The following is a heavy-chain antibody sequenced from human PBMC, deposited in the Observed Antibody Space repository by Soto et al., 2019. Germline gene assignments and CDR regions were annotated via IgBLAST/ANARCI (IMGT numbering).Heavy chain of an antibody. V-gene: IGHV3-30-3*01. Sequence: PGGSLRLSCAASGFTFSSYAMHWVRQAPGKGLEWVAVISYDGSNKYYADSVKGRFTISRDNSKNTLYLQMNSLRAEDTAVYYCATDRLNPPRAQRTLVPVSS. CDR2: ISYDGSNK. CDR1: GFTFSSYA. J-gene: IGHJ5*02. CDR3: ATDRLNPP. D-gene: IGHD2-21*02.